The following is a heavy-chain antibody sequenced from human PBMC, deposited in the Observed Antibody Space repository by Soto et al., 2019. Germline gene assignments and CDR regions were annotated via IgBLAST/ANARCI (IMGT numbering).Heavy chain of an antibody. CDR2: MYHSGST. D-gene: IGHD1-26*01. CDR3: ARLQRGSYFGYYYYGMDV. V-gene: IGHV4-30-2*01. CDR1: GGSISSGGYS. J-gene: IGHJ6*02. Sequence: PSETLSLTCAVSGGSISSGGYSWSWIRQPPGKGLEWIGYMYHSGSTYYNPSLKSRVTISIDRSKNQFSLKLSSVTAADTAVYYCARLQRGSYFGYYYYGMDVWGQGTTVTVSS.